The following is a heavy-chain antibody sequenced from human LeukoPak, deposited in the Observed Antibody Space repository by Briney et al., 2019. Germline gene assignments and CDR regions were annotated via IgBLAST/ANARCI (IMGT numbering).Heavy chain of an antibody. Sequence: GASVKVSCKASGYTFTSYDISWVRQAPGQGLEWMGWISAYNGSTNYAQKLQGRVTMTTDTSTSTAYMELRSLRSDDTAVYYCASHPLRFLEWLSPDAFDIWGQGTMVTVSS. V-gene: IGHV1-18*01. CDR2: ISAYNGST. J-gene: IGHJ3*02. CDR3: ASHPLRFLEWLSPDAFDI. CDR1: GYTFTSYD. D-gene: IGHD3-3*01.